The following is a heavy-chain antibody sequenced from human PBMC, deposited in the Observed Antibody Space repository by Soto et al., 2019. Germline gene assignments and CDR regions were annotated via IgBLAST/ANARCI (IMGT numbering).Heavy chain of an antibody. CDR1: GGSISSYY. CDR3: ASTYYYDSSGSYYFDY. V-gene: IGHV4-59*01. CDR2: IYYSGST. J-gene: IGHJ4*02. D-gene: IGHD3-22*01. Sequence: QVQLQESGPGLVKPSETLSLTCTVSGGSISSYYWSWIRQPPGKGLEWIGYIYYSGSTHYNPSLTSRVTISVDTSKNHFSLKLSSVTAADTAVYYCASTYYYDSSGSYYFDYWGQGTLVTVSS.